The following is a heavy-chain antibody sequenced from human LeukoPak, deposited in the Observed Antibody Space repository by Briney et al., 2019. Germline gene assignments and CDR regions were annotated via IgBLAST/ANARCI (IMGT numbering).Heavy chain of an antibody. Sequence: ASVKVSCKASGYTFTDFFMHWVRQAPGQGLEWMGWINPISGDTTYAQKFQGRVIMTRDTSISTAYMELSRLTSDDTAVYYCATYRRSRGILGFDPWGQGTLVTVSS. CDR1: GYTFTDFF. CDR2: INPISGDT. V-gene: IGHV1-2*02. J-gene: IGHJ5*02. CDR3: ATYRRSRGILGFDP. D-gene: IGHD3-10*01.